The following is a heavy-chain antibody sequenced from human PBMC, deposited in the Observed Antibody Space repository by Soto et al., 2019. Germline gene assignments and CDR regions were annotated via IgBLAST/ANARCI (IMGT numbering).Heavy chain of an antibody. CDR1: GGTFSSYA. V-gene: IGHV1-69*13. J-gene: IGHJ6*02. Sequence: SVKVSCKASGGTFSSYAISWVRQAPGQGLEWMGGIIPIFGTANYAQKFQGRVAITADGSTSTAYMELSSLRSEDTAVYYCAYYDSSGYNYYYYGMDVWGQGTTVTVSS. CDR2: IIPIFGTA. CDR3: AYYDSSGYNYYYYGMDV. D-gene: IGHD3-22*01.